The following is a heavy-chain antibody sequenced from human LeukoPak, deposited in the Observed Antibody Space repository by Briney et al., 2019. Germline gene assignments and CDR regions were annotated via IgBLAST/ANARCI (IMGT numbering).Heavy chain of an antibody. CDR2: IYYSGST. D-gene: IGHD6-13*01. Sequence: SETLSLTCTVSGGSISSGGYYWSWIRQHPGKGLEWIGYIYYSGSTYYNPSLKSRVTISVDTSKNQFSLKLSSVTAADTAVYYCARGGSSSWYGRVYYYYYMDVWGKGTTVTLSS. V-gene: IGHV4-31*03. CDR3: ARGGSSSWYGRVYYYYYMDV. J-gene: IGHJ6*03. CDR1: GGSISSGGYY.